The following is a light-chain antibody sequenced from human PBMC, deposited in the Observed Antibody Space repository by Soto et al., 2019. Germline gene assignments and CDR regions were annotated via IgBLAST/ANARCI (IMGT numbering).Light chain of an antibody. Sequence: AIQMTQSPSSLSASVGDRVTITCRASQGIRNDLGWYQQKPGKAPKLLIYAASSLQSGVPSRFSGSGSGTDFTLTISSLQPEDFATYYCQQYNNWPPLTFGQGTKVDIK. V-gene: IGKV1-6*01. CDR3: QQYNNWPPLT. CDR1: QGIRND. J-gene: IGKJ1*01. CDR2: AAS.